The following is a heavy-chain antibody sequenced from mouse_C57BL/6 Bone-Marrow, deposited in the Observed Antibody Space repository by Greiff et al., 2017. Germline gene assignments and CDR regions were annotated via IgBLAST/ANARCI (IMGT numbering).Heavy chain of an antibody. D-gene: IGHD1-1*01. CDR3: ARYDYGSSSPRYFDV. CDR2: IYPGGGYT. J-gene: IGHJ1*03. CDR1: GYTFTNYW. Sequence: QVQLQQSGAELVRPGTSVKMSCKASGYTFTNYWIGWAKQRPGHGLEWIGDIYPGGGYTNYNEKFKGKATLTAEKSSSTAYMQISSLTSADSAIYYCARYDYGSSSPRYFDVWGTGTTVTVSS. V-gene: IGHV1-63*01.